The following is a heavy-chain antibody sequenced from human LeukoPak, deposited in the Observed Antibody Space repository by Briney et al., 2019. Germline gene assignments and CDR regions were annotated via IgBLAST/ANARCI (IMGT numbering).Heavy chain of an antibody. CDR2: ISASGDRT. CDR3: VKSLGAPTGGLYYFDY. V-gene: IGHV3-23*01. D-gene: IGHD3-16*01. Sequence: GGSLRLSCAASGFTFSSFAMNWVRQAPGKGLEWVSGISASGDRTHYADSVKGRFSISRDNSKNTLYLQMNSLRDEDTAVYYCVKSLGAPTGGLYYFDYWGQGTLVTVSS. J-gene: IGHJ4*02. CDR1: GFTFSSFA.